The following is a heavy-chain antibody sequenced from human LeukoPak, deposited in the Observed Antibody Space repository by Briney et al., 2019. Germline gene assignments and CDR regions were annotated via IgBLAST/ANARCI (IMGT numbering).Heavy chain of an antibody. CDR2: ISSNGGST. J-gene: IGHJ4*02. V-gene: IGHV3-64*04. CDR1: GFTFSTYA. D-gene: IGHD3-16*01. Sequence: GGSLRLSCSGSGFTFSTYAFHWVRQAPGKGLEYVSAISSNGGSTFYADSVKGRFTISRDNAKNSLYLQMNSLRAEDTAVYYCARALGMTIDYWGQGTLVTVSS. CDR3: ARALGMTIDY.